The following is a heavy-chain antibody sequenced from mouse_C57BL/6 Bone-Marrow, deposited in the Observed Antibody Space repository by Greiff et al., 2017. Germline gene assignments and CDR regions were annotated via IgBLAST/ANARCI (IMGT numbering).Heavy chain of an antibody. J-gene: IGHJ3*01. CDR2: SYPRSGNT. CDR3: ARNYGYQDWFAY. Sequence: VQLQQSGAELARPGASVKLSCKASGYTFTGYGISWVKQRTGQGLEWIGESYPRSGNTYYNEKFKGKATLTADKSSSTAYMELRSLTSEDSAVYFCARNYGYQDWFAYWGQGTLVTVSA. D-gene: IGHD2-2*01. CDR1: GYTFTGYG. V-gene: IGHV1-81*01.